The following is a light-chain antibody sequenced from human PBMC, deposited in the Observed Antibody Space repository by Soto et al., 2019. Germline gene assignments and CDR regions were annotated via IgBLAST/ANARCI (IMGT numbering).Light chain of an antibody. V-gene: IGLV1-44*01. CDR3: AAWDDSLNGQGV. CDR1: SSNIGRNT. Sequence: QSVLTQSPSASGTPGQRVSISCSGSSSNIGRNTVNWYQQLPGTAPKVLIYSNDQRPSGVPDRFSGSKSGTSASLAISGLQSEDEADYYCAAWDDSLNGQGVFGGGTQLTVL. J-gene: IGLJ3*02. CDR2: SND.